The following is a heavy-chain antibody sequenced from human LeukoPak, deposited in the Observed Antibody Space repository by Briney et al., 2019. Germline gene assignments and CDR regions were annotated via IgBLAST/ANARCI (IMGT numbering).Heavy chain of an antibody. Sequence: SETLSLTCAVYGGSFSGYYWSWIRQPPGKGLEWIGYIYYSGSTYYNPSLKSRVTISVHTSKNQFSLKLSSVTAADTAVYYCARSLRVGYCSTTSCNWFDPWGQGTLVTVSS. D-gene: IGHD2-2*03. CDR2: IYYSGST. J-gene: IGHJ5*02. CDR1: GGSFSGYY. V-gene: IGHV4-59*01. CDR3: ARSLRVGYCSTTSCNWFDP.